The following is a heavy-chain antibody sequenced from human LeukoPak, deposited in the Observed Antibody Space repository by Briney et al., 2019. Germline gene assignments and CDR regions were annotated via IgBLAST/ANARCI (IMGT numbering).Heavy chain of an antibody. CDR3: ARGNMWDYRRYYYYMDV. CDR1: GGSIRSSNW. D-gene: IGHD4-11*01. V-gene: IGHV4-4*02. CDR2: IYHTGYT. J-gene: IGHJ6*03. Sequence: SGTLSLTCVVSGGSIRSSNWWSWVRQPPGKGLEWIGEIYHTGYTNYNPSLKSRVTISVDTSKNQFSLKLNSVTAADTAIYYCARGNMWDYRRYYYYMDVWGKGTTVTVSS.